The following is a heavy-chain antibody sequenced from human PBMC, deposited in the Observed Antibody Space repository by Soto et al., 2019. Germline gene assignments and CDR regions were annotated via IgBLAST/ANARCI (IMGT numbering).Heavy chain of an antibody. CDR2: ISGTGGAA. J-gene: IGHJ4*02. V-gene: IGHV3-23*01. CDR1: GFTFGHSA. Sequence: GSLRLSCAASGFTFGHSAMSWVRQAPGKGLEWVAAISGTGGAAYYADSVKGRFTISRDNSRNTLFLQMNSLRVGDTAIYHCAKPEEVVRGFDFWGLGTLVTVSS. CDR3: AKPEEVVRGFDF. D-gene: IGHD3-10*01.